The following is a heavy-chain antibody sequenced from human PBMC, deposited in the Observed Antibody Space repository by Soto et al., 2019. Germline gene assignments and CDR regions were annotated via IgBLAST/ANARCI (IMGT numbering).Heavy chain of an antibody. CDR1: GYTFTDYY. V-gene: IGHV1-2*02. CDR2: INPNSGGT. CDR3: AGRIYSYATWYFDY. D-gene: IGHD5-18*01. Sequence: QVQLMQSGAEVKKPGASVKVSCKASGYTFTDYYLHWVRQAPGQGLEWMGWINPNSGGTNYAQKFQGRVTMTRDTSINTAYMELSSLRSEDTAVYYCAGRIYSYATWYFDYWGQGTLVTVSS. J-gene: IGHJ4*02.